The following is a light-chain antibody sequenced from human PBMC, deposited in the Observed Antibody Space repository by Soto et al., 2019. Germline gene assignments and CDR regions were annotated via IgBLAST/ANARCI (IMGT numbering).Light chain of an antibody. CDR1: QNINNY. CDR2: DAS. Sequence: LTQSPSSLSASVGDRDTITFQASQNINNYLNGYQQKPGRAPKLLIYDASNLEAGVPSRFRGSGSGTDFTFTISRLQPEDIATYYCQQYENLPTFGQGTRLEIK. CDR3: QQYENLPT. J-gene: IGKJ5*01. V-gene: IGKV1-33*01.